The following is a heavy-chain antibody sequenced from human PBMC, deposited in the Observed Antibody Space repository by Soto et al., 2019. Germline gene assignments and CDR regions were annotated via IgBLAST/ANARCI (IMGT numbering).Heavy chain of an antibody. D-gene: IGHD2-15*01. CDR1: GGSISSGGYY. J-gene: IGHJ5*02. V-gene: IGHV4-31*03. CDR2: IYYSGST. CDR3: ARDQGYCSGGSCYTYWFDP. Sequence: SETLSLTCTVSGGSISSGGYYWSWIRQHPGKGLEWIGYIYYSGSTYYDPSLKSRVTISVDTSKNQFSLKLSSVTAADTAVYYCARDQGYCSGGSCYTYWFDPWGQGTLVTVSS.